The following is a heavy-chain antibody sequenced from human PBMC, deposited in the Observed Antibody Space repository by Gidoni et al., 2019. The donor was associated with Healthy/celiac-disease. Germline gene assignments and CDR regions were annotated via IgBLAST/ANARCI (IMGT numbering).Heavy chain of an antibody. V-gene: IGHV3-30*01. J-gene: IGHJ3*02. CDR2: ISYDGSNK. CDR1: GFTFSSYA. D-gene: IGHD1-26*01. CDR3: ATGTEVGAPNGAFDI. Sequence: QVQLVESGGGVVQPGRSLRLPCAASGFTFSSYAMHWARQAQGKGLEWVAVISYDGSNKYYADSVKGRFTISRDNSKNTLYLQMNSLRAEDTAVYYCATGTEVGAPNGAFDIWGQGTMVTVSS.